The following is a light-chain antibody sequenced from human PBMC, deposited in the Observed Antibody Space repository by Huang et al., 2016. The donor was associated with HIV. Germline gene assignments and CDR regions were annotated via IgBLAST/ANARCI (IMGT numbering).Light chain of an antibody. CDR2: CAS. CDR3: YQYNKWPPQHT. Sequence: EVVLTHSPATLSVSPGERSTVSCRASDSICSNLAWYPQRPGQAPRLLIQCASTRAPGSPARFSGSGSGTEFALTISSLRSEDSAVYYCYQYNKWPPQHTFGQGTKLEIK. V-gene: IGKV3-15*01. J-gene: IGKJ2*01. CDR1: DSICSN.